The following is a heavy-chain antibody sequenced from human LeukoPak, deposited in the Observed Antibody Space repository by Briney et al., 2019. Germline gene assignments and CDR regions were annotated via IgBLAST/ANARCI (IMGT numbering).Heavy chain of an antibody. CDR2: IYYSGST. Sequence: SETLSLTCTVSGGSISSYYWSWIRQPPGKGLEWIGYIYYSGSTYYNPSLKSRVAISVDTSKKQFSLKLSSVTAADTAVYYCARTYCSTTSCPWGYLYGMDVWGQGTTVTVSS. V-gene: IGHV4-59*06. D-gene: IGHD2-2*01. CDR3: ARTYCSTTSCPWGYLYGMDV. CDR1: GGSISSYY. J-gene: IGHJ6*02.